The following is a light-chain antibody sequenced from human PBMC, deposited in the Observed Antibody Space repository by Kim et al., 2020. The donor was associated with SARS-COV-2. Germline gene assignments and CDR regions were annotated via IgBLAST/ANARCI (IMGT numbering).Light chain of an antibody. Sequence: QSALTQPASVSGSPGQSITISCTRTSSDIGGYNYVSWYQQYPGKAPKVLIYDVSNRPSGVSNRFSGSKSDNTASLTISGLQAEDEADYYCSSYTTSSTLIVFGPGTKVTVL. CDR2: DVS. CDR1: SSDIGGYNY. CDR3: SSYTTSSTLIV. J-gene: IGLJ1*01. V-gene: IGLV2-14*03.